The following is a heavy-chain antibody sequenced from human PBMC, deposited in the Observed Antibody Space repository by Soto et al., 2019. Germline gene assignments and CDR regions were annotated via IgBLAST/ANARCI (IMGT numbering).Heavy chain of an antibody. Sequence: ASVKVSCKASGYTFTSYDINWVRQATGQGLEWMGWMNPNSGNTGYAQKFQGRVTMTRNTSISTAYMELSSLRSEDTAVYYCARDRRSGWYQRGTFDPWGQGTLVTVSS. D-gene: IGHD6-19*01. V-gene: IGHV1-8*01. J-gene: IGHJ5*02. CDR1: GYTFTSYD. CDR3: ARDRRSGWYQRGTFDP. CDR2: MNPNSGNT.